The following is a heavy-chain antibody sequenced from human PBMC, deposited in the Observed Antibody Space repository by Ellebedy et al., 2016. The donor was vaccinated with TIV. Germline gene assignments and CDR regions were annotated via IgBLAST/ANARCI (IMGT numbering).Heavy chain of an antibody. V-gene: IGHV3-21*04. CDR2: ISSSSSYI. Sequence: GGSLRLSXAASGFTFSSYSMNWVRQAPGKGLEWVSSISSSSSYIYYADSVKGRFTISRDNAKNSLYLQMNSLRAEDTAVYYCAKKGDRDGYRFDYWGQGTLVTVSS. D-gene: IGHD5-24*01. J-gene: IGHJ4*02. CDR3: AKKGDRDGYRFDY. CDR1: GFTFSSYS.